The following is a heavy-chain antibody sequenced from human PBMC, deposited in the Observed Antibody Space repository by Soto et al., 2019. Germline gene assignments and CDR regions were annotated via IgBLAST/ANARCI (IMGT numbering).Heavy chain of an antibody. CDR1: GGSISSYY. CDR3: ARVYSSGWYYFDY. V-gene: IGHV4-59*01. Sequence: SETLSLTCTVSGGSISSYYWSWIRQPPGKGLEWIGYIYYSGSTNYNPSLKSRVTISVDTSKNQFSLKLSSVTAADTAVYYCARVYSSGWYYFDYWGQGTLVTVSS. J-gene: IGHJ4*02. CDR2: IYYSGST. D-gene: IGHD6-19*01.